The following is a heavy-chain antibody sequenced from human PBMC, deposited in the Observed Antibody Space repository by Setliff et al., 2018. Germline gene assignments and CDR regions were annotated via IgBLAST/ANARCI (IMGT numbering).Heavy chain of an antibody. V-gene: IGHV4-38-2*01. J-gene: IGHJ4*02. Sequence: NPSETLSLTCAVSGYSISSGYNWGWIRQPPGKGLEWIGSIYYRGSTSYNSSLKSRVSISVDTSKNQFSLNLNAVTAADTAVYYCATLTGDRGVDYWGQGRQVTVSS. CDR2: IYYRGST. CDR3: ATLTGDRGVDY. CDR1: GYSISSGYN. D-gene: IGHD7-27*01.